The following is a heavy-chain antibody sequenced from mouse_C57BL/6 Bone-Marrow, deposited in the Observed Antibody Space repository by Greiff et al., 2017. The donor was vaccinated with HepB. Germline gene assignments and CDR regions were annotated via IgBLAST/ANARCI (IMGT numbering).Heavy chain of an antibody. CDR1: GFTFSSYG. J-gene: IGHJ2*01. CDR2: ISSGGSYT. V-gene: IGHV5-6*01. Sequence: EVMLVESGGDLVKPGGSLKLSCAASGFTFSSYGMSWVRQTPDKRLEWVATISSGGSYTYYPDSVKGRFTISRDNAKNTLYLQMSSLKSEDTAMYYCARHDVWGQGTTLTVSS. CDR3: ARHDV.